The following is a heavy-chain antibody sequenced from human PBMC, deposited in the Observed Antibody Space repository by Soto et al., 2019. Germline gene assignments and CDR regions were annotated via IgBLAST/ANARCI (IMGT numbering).Heavy chain of an antibody. V-gene: IGHV4-59*08. CDR3: VRQGIDSLHGLVDV. D-gene: IGHD2-15*01. CDR2: VYYTGDT. CDR1: SGPDRSHN. Sequence: QVQLQQSGPRLVKPSETLSLTCTVSSGPDRSHNWGWIRQPPGRGLEWTGYVYYTGDTAYNPSLRGRFTISADTSTNDISLTLTSVTAADTAVYYCVRQGIDSLHGLVDVWGQGTTVSVSS. J-gene: IGHJ6*02.